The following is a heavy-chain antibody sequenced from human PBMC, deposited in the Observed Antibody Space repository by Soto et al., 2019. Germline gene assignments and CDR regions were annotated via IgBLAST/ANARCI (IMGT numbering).Heavy chain of an antibody. CDR3: ARGGEPIDY. D-gene: IGHD2-21*01. V-gene: IGHV1-3*05. J-gene: IGHJ4*02. CDR2: INAGNGNT. Sequence: QVQLVQSGAEEKKPGASVKVSCKDSGYIFTSYAMHWVRQAPGQRLEWMGWINAGNGNTKYSQKVQGRVTITRDTAASTAYMELSSLRSEDTAGYYWARGGEPIDYWGQGTLVTVSS. CDR1: GYIFTSYA.